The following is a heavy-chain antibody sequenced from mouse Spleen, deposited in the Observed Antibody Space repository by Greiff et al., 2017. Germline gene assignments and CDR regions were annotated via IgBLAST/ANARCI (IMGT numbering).Heavy chain of an antibody. CDR2: INPNYGTT. J-gene: IGHJ2*01. V-gene: IGHV1-39*01. Sequence: EVKLMESGPELVKPGASVKISCKASGYSFTDYNMNWVKQSNGKSLEWIGVINPNYGTTSYNQKFKGKATLTVDQSSSTAYMQLNSLTSEDSAVYYCARRGTGTYYFDYWGQGTTLTVSS. CDR3: ARRGTGTYYFDY. CDR1: GYSFTDYN. D-gene: IGHD4-1*01.